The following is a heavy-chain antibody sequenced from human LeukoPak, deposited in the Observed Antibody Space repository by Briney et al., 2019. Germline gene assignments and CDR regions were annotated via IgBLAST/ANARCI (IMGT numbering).Heavy chain of an antibody. V-gene: IGHV3-21*01. J-gene: IGHJ4*02. CDR1: GFTSITYT. Sequence: GGSLRLSCAASGFTSITYTMNWVRQAPGKGLEWVSSISGTSSYIYYADSVKGRFTISRDNAKNSLYLQMNRLRADDTAVYYCARELQLERLAFGKEGSAFDYWGQGTLVTVSS. D-gene: IGHD1-1*01. CDR2: ISGTSSYI. CDR3: ARELQLERLAFGKEGSAFDY.